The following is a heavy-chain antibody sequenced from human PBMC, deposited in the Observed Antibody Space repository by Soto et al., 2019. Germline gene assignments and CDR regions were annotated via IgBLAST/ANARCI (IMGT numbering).Heavy chain of an antibody. D-gene: IGHD3-10*01. V-gene: IGHV4-59*01. CDR2: IYYSGRT. J-gene: IGHJ5*02. CDR3: ARYGSGSSVWFDP. Sequence: QVQLQESGPGLVKPSETLSLTCTVSGGSISSYYWSWIRQPPGKGLEWIGDIYYSGRTNYNPSLKSRVTLSVDTSKNQFALKLSSVTAADTAVYYCARYGSGSSVWFDPWGQGTLVTVSS. CDR1: GGSISSYY.